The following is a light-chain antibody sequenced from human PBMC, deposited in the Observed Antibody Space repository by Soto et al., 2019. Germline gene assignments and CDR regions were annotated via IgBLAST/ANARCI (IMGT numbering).Light chain of an antibody. J-gene: IGKJ1*01. CDR3: QHYNSYSEA. CDR1: QSISNH. CDR2: AAS. V-gene: IGKV1-17*01. Sequence: DIQMTQSPSSLSASIEGRVIITCRASQSISNHLNWYQQVPGKAPKLLIFAASSLQSGVPSRFSGSGSGTEFTLTISSLQPEDFATYYCQHYNSYSEAFGQGTKVDIK.